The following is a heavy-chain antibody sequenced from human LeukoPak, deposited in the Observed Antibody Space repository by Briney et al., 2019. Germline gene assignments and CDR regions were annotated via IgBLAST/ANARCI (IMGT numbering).Heavy chain of an antibody. V-gene: IGHV1-46*01. CDR2: INPGGGST. D-gene: IGHD5-24*01. J-gene: IGHJ4*02. CDR3: AKLKEEEY. CDR1: GYTFTSYH. Sequence: ASVKVSCKASGYTFTSYHIHWLRQAPGQGLEWMGIINPGGGSTTYAQRFQGRVTMTRDTSTSTVYMELSSLRSEDTAVYYCAKLKEEEYWGQGTLVTVSS.